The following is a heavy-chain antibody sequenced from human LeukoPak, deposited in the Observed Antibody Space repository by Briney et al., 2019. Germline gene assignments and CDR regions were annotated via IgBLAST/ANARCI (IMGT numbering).Heavy chain of an antibody. V-gene: IGHV3-30*04. J-gene: IGHJ4*02. CDR2: ISYDGSNK. Sequence: GGSLRLSCAASGFTFSSYAMSWVRQAPGKGLEWVAVISYDGSNKYYADSVKGRFTISRDNSKNTLYLQMNSLRAEDTAVYYCARERIETLAVAGPFDYWGQGTLVTVSS. CDR1: GFTFSSYA. CDR3: ARERIETLAVAGPFDY. D-gene: IGHD6-19*01.